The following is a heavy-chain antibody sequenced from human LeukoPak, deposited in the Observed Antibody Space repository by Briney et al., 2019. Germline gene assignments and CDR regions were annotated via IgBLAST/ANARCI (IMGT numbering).Heavy chain of an antibody. CDR3: ARRSGISTGYDY. D-gene: IGHD3-9*01. J-gene: IGHJ4*02. V-gene: IGHV3-74*01. CDR2: ISSDGGST. Sequence: GGSLRPSCAASAFTFSSSYMHWVRQAPGKGPVWVSSISSDGGSTHYADSVKGRFTISRDNAKNTLYLQMDSLRAEDTAVYYCARRSGISTGYDYWGQGTLVTVSS. CDR1: AFTFSSSY.